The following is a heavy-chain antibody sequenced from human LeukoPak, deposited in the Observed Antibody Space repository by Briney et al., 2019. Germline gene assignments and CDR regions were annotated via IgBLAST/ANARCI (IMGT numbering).Heavy chain of an antibody. J-gene: IGHJ4*02. CDR2: ISGGGGST. D-gene: IGHD3-22*01. Sequence: PGGSLRLSCAGSGFTFSSYAMSWVRQAPGKGLEWVSAISGGGGSTYYADSVKGRFTISRDNSKNTLYLQMNSLRAEDTAVYYCAKGAGHDSRGYYHYFDYWGQGTLVTVSA. V-gene: IGHV3-23*01. CDR3: AKGAGHDSRGYYHYFDY. CDR1: GFTFSSYA.